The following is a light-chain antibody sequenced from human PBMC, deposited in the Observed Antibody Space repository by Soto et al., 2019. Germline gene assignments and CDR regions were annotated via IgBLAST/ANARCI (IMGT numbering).Light chain of an antibody. CDR1: SSNIGAGYD. J-gene: IGLJ1*01. CDR3: QSYESSLSYV. V-gene: IGLV1-40*01. CDR2: GNS. Sequence: QSVLTQPPSVSGAPGQRVTISCTGSSSNIGAGYDVHWYQQLPGTAPKLLIYGNSNRPSGVPDRFSGAKYGTSASLAITGLQAEDEADYYCQSYESSLSYVFGTGTKVTV.